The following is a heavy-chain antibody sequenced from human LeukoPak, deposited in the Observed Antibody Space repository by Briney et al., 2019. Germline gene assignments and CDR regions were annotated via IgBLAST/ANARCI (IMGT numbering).Heavy chain of an antibody. V-gene: IGHV4-59*01. D-gene: IGHD6-19*01. J-gene: IGHJ2*01. Sequence: SETLSLTCTVSGGSISSYYWSWIRQPPGKGLEWIGYIYYSGSTNYNPSLKSRVTISVDTSKNQFSLKLSSVTAADTAVHYCARGLRSSGWYGHWYFDLWGRGTLVTVSS. CDR3: ARGLRSSGWYGHWYFDL. CDR2: IYYSGST. CDR1: GGSISSYY.